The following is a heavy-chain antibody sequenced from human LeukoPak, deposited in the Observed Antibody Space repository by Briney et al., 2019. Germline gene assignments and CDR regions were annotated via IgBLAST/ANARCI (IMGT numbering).Heavy chain of an antibody. J-gene: IGHJ4*02. V-gene: IGHV1-8*03. CDR3: ARGKDSSWYGGDY. D-gene: IGHD6-13*01. Sequence: ASVKVSCKASGYTFTSYDINWVRQATGQGLEWMGWMNPNSGNTGYAQKFQGRVTITRNTSISTAYMELSSLRSGDTAVYYCARGKDSSWYGGDYWGQGTLVTVSS. CDR1: GYTFTSYD. CDR2: MNPNSGNT.